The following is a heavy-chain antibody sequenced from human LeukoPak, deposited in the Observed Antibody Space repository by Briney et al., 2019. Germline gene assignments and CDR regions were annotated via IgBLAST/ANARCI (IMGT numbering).Heavy chain of an antibody. CDR3: AREPNYDYVWGSPPS. V-gene: IGHV3-7*01. Sequence: GGSLRLSCAASGFTFSSYWMSWVRQAPGKGLEWVANIKQDGSEKYYVDSVKGRFTISRDNAKNSLYLQMNSLRAEDTAVYYCAREPNYDYVWGSPPSGGQGTLVTVSS. D-gene: IGHD3-16*01. CDR1: GFTFSSYW. J-gene: IGHJ4*02. CDR2: IKQDGSEK.